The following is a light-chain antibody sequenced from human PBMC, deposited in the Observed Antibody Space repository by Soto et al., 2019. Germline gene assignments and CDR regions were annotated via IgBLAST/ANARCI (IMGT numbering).Light chain of an antibody. V-gene: IGKV3D-15*01. Sequence: DIVMTQSPATLSVSPGERATLSCKASQSVSSNLAWYQQKPGQAPRLLIYGASSRAAGIPDRLSGSGSGTDCTLTISRLEPEDVAVYYCQQRMNWPLTLGQGTRLEIK. CDR2: GAS. CDR1: QSVSSN. CDR3: QQRMNWPLT. J-gene: IGKJ5*01.